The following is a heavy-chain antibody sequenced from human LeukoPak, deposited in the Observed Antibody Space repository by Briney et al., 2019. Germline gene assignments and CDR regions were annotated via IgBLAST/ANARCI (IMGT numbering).Heavy chain of an antibody. J-gene: IGHJ4*02. CDR3: ARGDCDGDCYYGY. CDR2: INHSGST. V-gene: IGHV4-34*01. CDR1: GGSSSGYY. Sequence: SETLSLTCAVYGGSSSGYYWSWIRQPPGKGLEWIGEINHSGSTNQNPSLKSRVTISIDTSKNQFSLKLSSVTAADTAVYYCARGDCDGDCYYGYWGQGTLVTVSS. D-gene: IGHD2-21*02.